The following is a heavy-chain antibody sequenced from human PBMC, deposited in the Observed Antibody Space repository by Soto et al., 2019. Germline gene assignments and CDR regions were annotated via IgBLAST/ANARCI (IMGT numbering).Heavy chain of an antibody. CDR3: AKDEGVGGTLGLFDY. V-gene: IGHV3-30*18. CDR1: GFDFTYYA. D-gene: IGHD1-26*01. Sequence: QVQLVESGGGAVQPGESLRLSCLASGFDFTYYAMHWVRQAPGKGRESVAVMSSDGSKIHHTDSVKGRFTISRDNSKNTLYLQMNSLRKEDTAVYFCAKDEGVGGTLGLFDYWGQGTLVSVSS. CDR2: MSSDGSKI. J-gene: IGHJ4*02.